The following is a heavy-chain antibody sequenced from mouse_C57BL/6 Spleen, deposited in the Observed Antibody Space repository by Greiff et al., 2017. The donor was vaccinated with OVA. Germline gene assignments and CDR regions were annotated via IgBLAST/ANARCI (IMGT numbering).Heavy chain of an antibody. Sequence: QVQLQQPGAELVRPGSSVQLSCKASGYTFTSYWMDWVKQRPGQGLEWIGNIYPSDSETHYNQKFKDKATLTVDKSSSTAYMQLSSLTSEDSAVYYCASSSYAMDYWGQGTSVTVSS. CDR1: GYTFTSYW. D-gene: IGHD1-1*01. CDR2: IYPSDSET. J-gene: IGHJ4*01. V-gene: IGHV1-61*01. CDR3: ASSSYAMDY.